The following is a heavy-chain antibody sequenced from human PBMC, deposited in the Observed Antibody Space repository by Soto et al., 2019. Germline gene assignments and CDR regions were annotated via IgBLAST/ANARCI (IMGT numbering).Heavy chain of an antibody. D-gene: IGHD4-17*01. Sequence: APVNVSCKAVGYTITEYGFTCLRQTPGQGLEWLGWISTYDGNTKYAQKVQGRLTMTTDTSTSTANMELTSLRSDDTALYYCARTTVTASYYYMDVWGKGSTVTVSS. CDR2: ISTYDGNT. CDR1: GYTITEYG. CDR3: ARTTVTASYYYMDV. V-gene: IGHV1-18*01. J-gene: IGHJ6*03.